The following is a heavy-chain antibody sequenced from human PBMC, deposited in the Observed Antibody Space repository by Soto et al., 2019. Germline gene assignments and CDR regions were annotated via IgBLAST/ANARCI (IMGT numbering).Heavy chain of an antibody. D-gene: IGHD3-22*01. V-gene: IGHV4-39*01. Sequence: SETLSLTCTVSGGSISSSSYYWGWIRQPPGKGLEWIGSIYYSGSTYYNPSLKSRVTISVDTSKNQFSLKLSSVTAADTAVYYCARQPRYYYDSSGYCFDYWGQGTLVTVSS. CDR1: GGSISSSSYY. CDR2: IYYSGST. CDR3: ARQPRYYYDSSGYCFDY. J-gene: IGHJ4*02.